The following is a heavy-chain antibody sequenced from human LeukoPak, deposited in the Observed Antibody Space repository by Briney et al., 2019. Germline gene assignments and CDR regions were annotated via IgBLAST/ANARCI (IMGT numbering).Heavy chain of an antibody. CDR2: ISAYNGNT. CDR1: GGTFSSYA. Sequence: ASVKVSCKASGGTFSSYAISWVRQAPGQGLEWMGWISAYNGNTNYAQKLQGRVTMTTDTSTSTAYMELRSLRSDDTAVYYCARAETGYCSSTSCSNWFDPWGQGTLVTVSS. D-gene: IGHD2-2*01. J-gene: IGHJ5*02. CDR3: ARAETGYCSSTSCSNWFDP. V-gene: IGHV1-18*01.